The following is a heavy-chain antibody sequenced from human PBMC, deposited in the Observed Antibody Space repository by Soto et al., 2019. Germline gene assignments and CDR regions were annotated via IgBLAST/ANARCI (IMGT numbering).Heavy chain of an antibody. Sequence: SETLSLTCAVSGGSISSGGYSWSWIRQPPGKGLEWIGYVYHSGSTYYNPSLKSRVTISVDRSKNQFSLKLSSVTAADTAVYYCARGGGDIVVVVAQRAFDIWGQGTMVTVSS. CDR3: ARGGGDIVVVVAQRAFDI. CDR1: GGSISSGGYS. CDR2: VYHSGST. J-gene: IGHJ3*02. D-gene: IGHD2-15*01. V-gene: IGHV4-30-2*01.